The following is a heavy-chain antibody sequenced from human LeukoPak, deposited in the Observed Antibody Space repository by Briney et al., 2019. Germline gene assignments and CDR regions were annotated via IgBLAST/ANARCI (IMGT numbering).Heavy chain of an antibody. Sequence: PGGSLRLSCAASGFTFSSYGMHWVRQAPGKGLEWVAVISYDVSNKYYADSVKGRFTISRYNSKNTLYLQMNSLRAEDTAVYYCAKTPERRDVYRISPPFDYWGQGTLVTVSS. J-gene: IGHJ4*02. D-gene: IGHD5-24*01. CDR2: ISYDVSNK. CDR1: GFTFSSYG. V-gene: IGHV3-30*18. CDR3: AKTPERRDVYRISPPFDY.